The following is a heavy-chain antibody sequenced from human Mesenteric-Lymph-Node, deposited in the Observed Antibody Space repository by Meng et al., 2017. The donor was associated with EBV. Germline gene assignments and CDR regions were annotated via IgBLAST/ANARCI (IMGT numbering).Heavy chain of an antibody. Sequence: QVDLVHSGAEVKQPGASVKVSCKASGYSFIHNDINWVRHATGQGLEWMGWMNARTGNPGYAQKFQGRVTMTRNTSTSTAYLELSSLTSEDTGVYYCARQQLGRDWFDPLGQGTLVTVSS. CDR2: MNARTGNP. CDR1: GYSFIHND. V-gene: IGHV1-8*01. CDR3: ARQQLGRDWFDP. J-gene: IGHJ5*02. D-gene: IGHD4-11*01.